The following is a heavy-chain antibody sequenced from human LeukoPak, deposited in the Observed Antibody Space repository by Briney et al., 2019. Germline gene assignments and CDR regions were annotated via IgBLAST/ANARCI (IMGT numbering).Heavy chain of an antibody. CDR1: GFTFNSHA. J-gene: IGHJ4*02. V-gene: IGHV3-23*01. CDR2: ISGIGGTTT. D-gene: IGHD7-27*01. Sequence: GGSLRLSCAASGFTFNSHAMNWVRQAPGKGLEWVSAISGIGGTTTYYADSVKGRFTISRDNSKNTLYLQMNSLRAEDTAVYYCATGDTPQYFDYWGQGTLVTVSS. CDR3: ATGDTPQYFDY.